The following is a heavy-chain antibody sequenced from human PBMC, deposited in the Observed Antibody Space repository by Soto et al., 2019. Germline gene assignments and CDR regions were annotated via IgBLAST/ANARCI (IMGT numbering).Heavy chain of an antibody. CDR1: GGSISSYY. Sequence: QVQLQESGPGLVKPSETLSLTCTVSGGSISSYYWSWIRQPPGKGLECIGYIYYSGSTNYNPSLMSRVIISVDTSKYQLSLKLCSVIVADTAVDYCATDYYDSSVFDLWGRGTLLTVSS. J-gene: IGHJ2*01. D-gene: IGHD3-22*01. CDR3: ATDYYDSSVFDL. CDR2: IYYSGST. V-gene: IGHV4-59*01.